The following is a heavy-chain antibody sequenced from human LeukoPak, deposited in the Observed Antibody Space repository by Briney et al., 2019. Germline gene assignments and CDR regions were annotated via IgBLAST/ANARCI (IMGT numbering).Heavy chain of an antibody. V-gene: IGHV3-11*05. CDR2: ISTRSTYT. CDR3: AREDNWYFDL. J-gene: IGHJ2*01. Sequence: GGSLRLSCAAFGFTFSDYYMTWLRQAPGKGLEWVSYISTRSTYTDYADSVKGRFTISRDDARNSLYLQMNSLRVEDTAVYYCAREDNWYFDLWGRGTLVTVSS. CDR1: GFTFSDYY.